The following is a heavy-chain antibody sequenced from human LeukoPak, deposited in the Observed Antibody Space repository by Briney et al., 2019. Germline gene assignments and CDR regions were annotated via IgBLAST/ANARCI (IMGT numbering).Heavy chain of an antibody. D-gene: IGHD3-16*02. V-gene: IGHV4-61*02. CDR1: GGPVNSGGVY. CDR3: ARDNLSGLDY. J-gene: IGHJ4*02. Sequence: SQTLSLTCTVSGGPVNSGGVYWSWIPQPAGKGLEWIGRIYTSGSTNYNPSLKSRVTISLDTSQNQFSLNLNSVTAADTAVYFCARDNLSGLDYWGQGTLLIVSS. CDR2: IYTSGST.